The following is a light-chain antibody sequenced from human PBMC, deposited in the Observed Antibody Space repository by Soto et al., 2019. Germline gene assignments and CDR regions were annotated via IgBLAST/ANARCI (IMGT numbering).Light chain of an antibody. CDR2: DAS. CDR1: QSVSSY. J-gene: IGKJ1*01. Sequence: EIVLTQSPGTLSLSPGERATLSCRASQSVSSYLAWYQQKPSQAPRLLIYDASTRATGISARFSGSGSGTNFTFTISSLEPEDFAVYYCQQRSNWPVTFGQGTKVDIK. V-gene: IGKV3-11*01. CDR3: QQRSNWPVT.